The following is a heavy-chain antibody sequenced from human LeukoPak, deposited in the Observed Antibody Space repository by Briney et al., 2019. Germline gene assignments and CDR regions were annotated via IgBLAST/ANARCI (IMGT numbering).Heavy chain of an antibody. CDR3: ARAGGRGVAVAFDY. J-gene: IGHJ4*02. Sequence: IPSQTLSLTCTVSGGSISSGGYYWSWIWQPPGKGLEWIGYIYHSGSTYYNPPLKSRVTISVDRSKNQFSLKLSSVTAADTAVYYCARAGGRGVAVAFDYWGQGTLVTVSS. CDR2: IYHSGST. V-gene: IGHV4-30-2*01. D-gene: IGHD6-19*01. CDR1: GGSISSGGYY.